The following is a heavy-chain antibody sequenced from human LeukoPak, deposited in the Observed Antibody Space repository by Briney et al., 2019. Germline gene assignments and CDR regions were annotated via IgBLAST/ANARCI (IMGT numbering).Heavy chain of an antibody. D-gene: IGHD3-16*02. V-gene: IGHV1-2*06. J-gene: IGHJ4*02. Sequence: ASVKVSCKASGNTFTGYYIYWLRQAPGQGLEWVGRINPHTGGTNYAQKFQGRVTMTRDTSVTTAYMELNRLTSDDTAVYYCATLGGVIVKDYWGQGTLVTVSS. CDR2: INPHTGGT. CDR1: GNTFTGYY. CDR3: ATLGGVIVKDY.